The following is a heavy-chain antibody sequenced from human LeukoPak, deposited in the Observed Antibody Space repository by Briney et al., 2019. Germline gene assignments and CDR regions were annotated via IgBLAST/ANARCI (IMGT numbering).Heavy chain of an antibody. CDR3: ARHWSHSVAQFGRSYWFDP. CDR1: GGSISGYY. J-gene: IGHJ5*02. D-gene: IGHD2-15*01. CDR2: MDTSGHT. V-gene: IGHV4-4*07. Sequence: SETLSLTRIVSGGSISGYYWSWIRQPAGKGLEWIGHMDTSGHTNYNSSLMSRVTMSVDTSKNQFSLRLTSVTAADTAVYYCARHWSHSVAQFGRSYWFDPWGQGTLVTVSS.